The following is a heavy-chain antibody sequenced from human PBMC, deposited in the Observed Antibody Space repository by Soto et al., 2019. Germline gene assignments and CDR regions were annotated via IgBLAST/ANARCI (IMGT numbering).Heavy chain of an antibody. CDR1: GFTFSTSA. CDR2: ISYGGNNK. CDR3: AREEFEAGRGHFGY. J-gene: IGHJ4*02. V-gene: IGHV3-30-3*01. D-gene: IGHD6-13*01. Sequence: QVQVVESGGGVVQPGGSLRLSCAASGFTFSTSAMPWVRQAPGKGLEWMAMISYGGNNKYYADSVKGRFTISRDISESTLYLQMNSLRTEDTAVYYCAREEFEAGRGHFGYWGQGTLVSVSS.